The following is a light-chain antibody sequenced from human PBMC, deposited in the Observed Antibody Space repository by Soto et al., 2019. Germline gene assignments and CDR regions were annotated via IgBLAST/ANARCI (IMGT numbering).Light chain of an antibody. CDR1: QSISSW. CDR2: AAS. Sequence: DIQMTQSPSTLSASVGERVTITCRASQSISSWLAWYQQKPGKAPKLLIYAASTLQSGVPSRFSGSGSGTDFTLNISSLQSEDFAVYYCQQFRSFPITFGQGTRLEIK. J-gene: IGKJ5*01. V-gene: IGKV1-5*01. CDR3: QQFRSFPIT.